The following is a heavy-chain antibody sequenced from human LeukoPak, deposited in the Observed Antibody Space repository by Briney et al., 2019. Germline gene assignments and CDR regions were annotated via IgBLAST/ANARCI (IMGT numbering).Heavy chain of an antibody. J-gene: IGHJ6*03. CDR2: INHSGST. CDR1: GYSISSGYY. V-gene: IGHV4-38-2*02. D-gene: IGHD6-13*01. CDR3: ARGTVSSSWYYYYYYMDV. Sequence: SLSLTCTVSGYSISSGYYWSWIRPPPGKGLEWIGEINHSGSTNYNPSLKSRVTISVDTSKNQFSLKLSSVTAADTAVYYCARGTVSSSWYYYYYYMDVWGKGTTVTISS.